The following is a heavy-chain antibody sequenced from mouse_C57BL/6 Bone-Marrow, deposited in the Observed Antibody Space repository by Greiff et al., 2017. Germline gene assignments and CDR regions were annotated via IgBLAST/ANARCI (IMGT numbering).Heavy chain of an antibody. D-gene: IGHD4-1*02. V-gene: IGHV5-9-1*02. CDR3: TRVNWDGGYFDY. J-gene: IGHJ2*01. CDR1: GFTFSSYA. Sequence: EVKVEESGEGLVKPGGSLKLSCAASGFTFSSYAMSWVRQTPEKRLEWVAYISSGGDYIYYADTVKGRFTISRDNARNTLYLQMSSLKSEDTAMYYCTRVNWDGGYFDYWGQGTTLTVSS. CDR2: ISSGGDYI.